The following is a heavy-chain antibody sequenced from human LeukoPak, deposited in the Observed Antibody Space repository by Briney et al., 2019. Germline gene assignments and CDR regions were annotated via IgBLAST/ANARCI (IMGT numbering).Heavy chain of an antibody. CDR3: ARRRPSYYDFWSGWGYYYYMDV. CDR1: GGSISSHY. D-gene: IGHD3-3*01. V-gene: IGHV4-59*08. Sequence: SETLSLTCTVSGGSISSHYWSWIRQPPGKGLEWIGYIYYSGSTNYNPSLKSRVTISVDTSKNQFSLKLSSVTAADTAVYYCARRRPSYYDFWSGWGYYYYMDVWGKGTTVTVSS. J-gene: IGHJ6*03. CDR2: IYYSGST.